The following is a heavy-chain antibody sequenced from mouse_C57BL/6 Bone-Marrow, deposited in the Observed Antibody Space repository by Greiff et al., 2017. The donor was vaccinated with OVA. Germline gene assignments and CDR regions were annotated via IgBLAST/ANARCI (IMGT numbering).Heavy chain of an antibody. CDR3: ARPYYGNHWYFDV. V-gene: IGHV1-74*01. D-gene: IGHD2-10*01. Sequence: QVQLQQPGAELVKPGASVKVSCKASGYTFTSYWMHWVKQRPGQGLEWIGRIHPSDSDTNYNQKFKGKATLTVDKSSSTAYMQLSILTSEDSAVYYCARPYYGNHWYFDVWGTGTTVTVSS. CDR2: IHPSDSDT. J-gene: IGHJ1*03. CDR1: GYTFTSYW.